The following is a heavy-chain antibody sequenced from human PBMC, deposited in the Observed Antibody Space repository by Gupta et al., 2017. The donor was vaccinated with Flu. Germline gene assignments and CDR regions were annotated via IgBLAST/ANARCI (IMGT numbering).Heavy chain of an antibody. D-gene: IGHD1-26*01. CDR1: YY. J-gene: IGHJ4*02. CDR3: ARTPRVGAFEY. CDR2: INPDGGST. V-gene: IGHV1-46*01. Sequence: YYIHWVRQAPGQGLEWMGKINPDGGSTRYAQRVQGRVTMTRDTSTNIVYMELSSLRSDDTAMYYCARTPRVGAFEYWGQGTLVAVSS.